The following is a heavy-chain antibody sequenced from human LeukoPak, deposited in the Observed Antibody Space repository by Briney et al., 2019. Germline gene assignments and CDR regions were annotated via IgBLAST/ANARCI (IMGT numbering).Heavy chain of an antibody. Sequence: SETLSLTCTVSGDSINSGRYYWSWIRQPAGKGLEWIGRIYSSGRTNYNPSLKSRVTMSVDTSKNQFSLRLSSVTAADTAVYYCAKKDYYYMDVWGKGTTVTVSS. CDR2: IYSSGRT. V-gene: IGHV4-61*02. CDR1: GDSINSGRYY. J-gene: IGHJ6*03. CDR3: AKKDYYYMDV.